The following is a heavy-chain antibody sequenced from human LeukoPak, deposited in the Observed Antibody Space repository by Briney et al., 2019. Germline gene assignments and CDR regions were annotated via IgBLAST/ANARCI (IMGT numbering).Heavy chain of an antibody. D-gene: IGHD3-16*01. CDR3: ERYRTGGVSDYVWGSRFDY. Sequence: ASVKVSCKASGYTFTGHYMHWVRQAPGHGLEWMGWINPNSGGTNYAQKFQGRVTMTRDTSISTAYMELSRLRSDDTAVYYCERYRTGGVSDYVWGSRFDYWGQGTLVTVSS. V-gene: IGHV1-2*02. CDR2: INPNSGGT. J-gene: IGHJ4*02. CDR1: GYTFTGHY.